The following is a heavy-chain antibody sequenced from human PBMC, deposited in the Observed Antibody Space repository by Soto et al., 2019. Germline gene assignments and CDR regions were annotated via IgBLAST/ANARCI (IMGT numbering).Heavy chain of an antibody. CDR1: GNTFTYRY. CDR3: ASGGAGSGPFTWELPDH. Sequence: QMQLVQSGAEVKKTGSSVTVSCKALGNTFTYRYLHWVRQAPGQALEWMGWITPFSGDVHYAQRFQERVHITRDRSINKAYMQMSSLRSEDTAMYFCASGGAGSGPFTWELPDHWGQGTLVTVSS. J-gene: IGHJ4*02. V-gene: IGHV1-45*02. D-gene: IGHD3-16*01. CDR2: ITPFSGDV.